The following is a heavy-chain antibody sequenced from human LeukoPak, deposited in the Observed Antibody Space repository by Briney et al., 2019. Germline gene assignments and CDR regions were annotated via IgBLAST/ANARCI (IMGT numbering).Heavy chain of an antibody. Sequence: PGGSLRHSCGDSRYSFSDYTMNWVRPAPGEGPEWISYIRSGGSVMHYAESLKGRFTISRENVENSLYLQVNSLRVEDTAVYYCTRDLEYWGQGVLVTVSS. CDR3: TRDLEY. J-gene: IGHJ4*02. CDR2: IRSGGSVM. V-gene: IGHV3-48*01. CDR1: RYSFSDYT.